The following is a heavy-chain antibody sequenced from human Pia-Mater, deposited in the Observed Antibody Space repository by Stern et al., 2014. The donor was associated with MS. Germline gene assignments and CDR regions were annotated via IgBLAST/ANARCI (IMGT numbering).Heavy chain of an antibody. D-gene: IGHD3-16*01. CDR3: VRGGLSYGYGLDA. CDR2: MNPNNANT. J-gene: IGHJ6*02. V-gene: IGHV1-8*01. CDR1: GYTFINYD. Sequence: VQLVESGSQVRKPGASVKVSCQASGYTFINYDIFWVRQAPGQGLEWMGWMNPNNANTGHAQKFQGRVTKTRNTSISTAYMELSGLRSDDTAVYYCVRGGLSYGYGLDAWGQGTAVIVSS.